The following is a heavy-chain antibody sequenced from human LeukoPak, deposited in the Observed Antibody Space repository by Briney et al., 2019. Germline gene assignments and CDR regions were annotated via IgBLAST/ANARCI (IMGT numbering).Heavy chain of an antibody. CDR2: IYHTGYS. CDR1: GYSISNGYY. V-gene: IGHV4-38-2*02. CDR3: ARDVTGYSYGPDAFDI. Sequence: SETLSLTCTVSGYSISNGYYWGWIRQPPGKGLQWIGSIYHTGYSYYNPSLKSRVTISVDTSKNHFSLRLSSVTAADTAVYYCARDVTGYSYGPDAFDIWGQGTMVTVSS. D-gene: IGHD5-18*01. J-gene: IGHJ3*02.